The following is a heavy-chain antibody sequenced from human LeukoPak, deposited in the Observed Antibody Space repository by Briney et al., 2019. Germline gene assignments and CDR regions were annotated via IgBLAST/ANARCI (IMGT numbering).Heavy chain of an antibody. D-gene: IGHD4-11*01. CDR1: GGSISTNNW. V-gene: IGHV4-4*02. J-gene: IGHJ4*02. CDR2: IYHSGST. Sequence: SGTLSLTCAVSGGSISTNNWWSWVRQPPGKGLEWIGEIYHSGSTNYNPSLKSRVTISIDTSKNQFSLKLSSVTAADTAVYYCARVYTKGNYFDYWGQGTLVTVSS. CDR3: ARVYTKGNYFDY.